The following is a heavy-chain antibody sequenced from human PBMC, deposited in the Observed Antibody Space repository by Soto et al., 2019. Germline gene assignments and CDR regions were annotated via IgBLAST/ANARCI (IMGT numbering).Heavy chain of an antibody. CDR3: ARQGVQYIEAFDI. J-gene: IGHJ3*02. V-gene: IGHV5-51*01. CDR2: IYPGDSDT. D-gene: IGHD4-4*01. CDR1: GYSFTSYW. Sequence: ESLKISCKGSGYSFTSYWIGWVRQMPGKGLEWMVIIYPGDSDTRYSPSFQGQVTISADKSISTAYLQWSSLKASDTAMYYCARQGVQYIEAFDIWGQGTMVTVSS.